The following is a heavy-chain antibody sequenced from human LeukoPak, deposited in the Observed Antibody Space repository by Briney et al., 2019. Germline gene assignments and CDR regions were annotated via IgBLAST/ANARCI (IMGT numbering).Heavy chain of an antibody. D-gene: IGHD2-21*01. CDR2: IIPIFGTA. V-gene: IGHV1-69*13. CDR1: GGTFSSYA. CDR3: ARPVYCGGVVCYFDY. J-gene: IGHJ4*02. Sequence: SVKVSCKASGGTFSSYAISWVRQAPGQGLEWMGGIIPIFGTANYAQKFQGRVTITADESTSTAYMELSSLRSEDTAVYYCARPVYCGGVVCYFDYWGQGTLVTVSS.